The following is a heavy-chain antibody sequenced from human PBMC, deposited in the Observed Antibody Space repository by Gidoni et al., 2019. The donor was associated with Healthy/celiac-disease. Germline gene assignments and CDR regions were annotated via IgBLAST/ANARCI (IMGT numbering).Heavy chain of an antibody. CDR2: ISGSGGST. CDR1: GFTFSSYA. Sequence: EVQLLESGGGLVQPGWSLTLSCAASGFTFSSYALSWVRQAPGKGGEWVSAISGSGGSTYYADSVKGRFTISRDNSKNTLYLQMNSLRAEDTAVYYCANPPPYYDSSGYLFDYWGQGTLVTVSS. D-gene: IGHD3-22*01. CDR3: ANPPPYYDSSGYLFDY. V-gene: IGHV3-23*01. J-gene: IGHJ4*02.